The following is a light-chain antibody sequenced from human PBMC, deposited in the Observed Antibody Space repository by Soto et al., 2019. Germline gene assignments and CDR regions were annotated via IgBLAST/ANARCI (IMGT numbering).Light chain of an antibody. Sequence: EIVLTQTPLSSPVTLGQPASISCRSSQSLVHSDGNTYVSWLLQRPGQPPRLLIYKVSARFSGVPDRFSGSGAGTYFTLRLSMVEAEDVGIYYCMQATQWGTFGQGNRLEIE. V-gene: IGKV2-24*01. CDR2: KVS. CDR1: QSLVHSDGNTY. J-gene: IGKJ2*01. CDR3: MQATQWGT.